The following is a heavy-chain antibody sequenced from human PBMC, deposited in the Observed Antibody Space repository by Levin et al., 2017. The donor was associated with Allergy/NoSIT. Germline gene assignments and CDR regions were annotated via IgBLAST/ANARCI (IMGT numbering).Heavy chain of an antibody. CDR2: IYSGGST. Sequence: QAGGSLRLSCAASGFTVSSNYMSWVRQAPGKGLEWVSVIYSGGSTYYADSVKGRFTISRDNSKNTLYLQMNSLRAEDTAVYYCARGIGGSSWDAFDIWGQGTMVTVSS. CDR3: ARGIGGSSWDAFDI. D-gene: IGHD6-13*01. J-gene: IGHJ3*02. CDR1: GFTVSSNY. V-gene: IGHV3-53*01.